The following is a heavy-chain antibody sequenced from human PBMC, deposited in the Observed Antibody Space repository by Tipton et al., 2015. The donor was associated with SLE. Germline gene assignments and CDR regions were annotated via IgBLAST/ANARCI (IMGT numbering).Heavy chain of an antibody. V-gene: IGHV4-59*01. J-gene: IGHJ1*01. Sequence: LRLSCTVSGGSISSYYWSWIRQPPGKGLDWIGYIYYSGGTNYNPSLKSRVTMSVETSKNQFSLRLTSVTAADTAVYYCAREGIAASLEHWGQGTLVTVSS. CDR1: GGSISSYY. D-gene: IGHD6-25*01. CDR2: IYYSGGT. CDR3: AREGIAASLEH.